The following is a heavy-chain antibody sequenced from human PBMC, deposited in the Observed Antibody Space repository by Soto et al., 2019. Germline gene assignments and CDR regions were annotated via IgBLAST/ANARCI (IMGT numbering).Heavy chain of an antibody. CDR3: ARAVGQFDP. D-gene: IGHD6-19*01. Sequence: QVQLVQSGAEVKKPGASVKVSCKASGYTFSSYALHWVRQAPGQRLEWMGWINAANGNVKYSQKFQVRVTITRDTSASTAYMELSSLRSEDPAVYYCARAVGQFDPWGQGTLVTVSS. V-gene: IGHV1-3*01. J-gene: IGHJ5*02. CDR1: GYTFSSYA. CDR2: INAANGNV.